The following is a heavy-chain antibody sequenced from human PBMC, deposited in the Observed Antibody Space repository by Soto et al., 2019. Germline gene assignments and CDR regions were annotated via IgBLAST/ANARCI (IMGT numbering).Heavy chain of an antibody. CDR2: ISGYGDST. J-gene: IGHJ5*02. CDR1: GITFSSHA. Sequence: EVRLLESGGGVIHPGGSLRLSCEASGITFSSHAMTWVRQTPGQGLEWVAGISGYGDSTYYADCIEGRFTISRDNSKNILYLGLKRMRAQDTAVYYCLTSRSESYLPTNWFDRWGQGTLVIVS. CDR3: LTSRSESYLPTNWFDR. V-gene: IGHV3-23*01. D-gene: IGHD3-10*01.